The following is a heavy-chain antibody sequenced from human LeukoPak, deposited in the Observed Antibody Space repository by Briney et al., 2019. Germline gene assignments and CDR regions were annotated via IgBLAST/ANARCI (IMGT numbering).Heavy chain of an antibody. D-gene: IGHD4-17*01. CDR3: ASGVTVTDAFDI. CDR1: GFTFETYG. J-gene: IGHJ3*02. V-gene: IGHV3-21*01. CDR2: ISSSSGHI. Sequence: PGGSLRLSCAASGFTFETYGMNWVRQAPGKGLEWVSYISSSSGHIFYTDSVKGRFTVSRDNVKKTLYLQMSSLRVEDTAVYYCASGVTVTDAFDIWGQGTMVTVSS.